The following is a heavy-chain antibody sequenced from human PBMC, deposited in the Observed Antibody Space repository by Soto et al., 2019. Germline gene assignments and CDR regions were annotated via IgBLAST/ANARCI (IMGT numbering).Heavy chain of an antibody. CDR1: GFTFSSYA. Sequence: PGGSLRLSCAASGFTFSSYAMSWVRQAPGKGLEWVSAISGSGGSTFYADSVNGRFSISRDNSKSTLYLQVSSLRAEDTAVYYCAKAGGRGSYYKGYFDYWGQGTLVTVS. D-gene: IGHD1-26*01. J-gene: IGHJ4*02. CDR2: ISGSGGST. CDR3: AKAGGRGSYYKGYFDY. V-gene: IGHV3-23*01.